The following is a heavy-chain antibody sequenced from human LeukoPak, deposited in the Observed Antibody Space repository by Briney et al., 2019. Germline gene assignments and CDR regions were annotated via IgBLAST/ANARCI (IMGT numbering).Heavy chain of an antibody. CDR1: GYSFNNNW. CDR2: IYPGDSDT. Sequence: GESLKISCKASGYSFNNNWIGWVRQMPGKGLECMGIIYPGDSDTRYSPSFQGQVTISADKSISTAYLQWTSLRASDTAMYYCARGMTGFYSLFDYWRPGTLVTVSS. CDR3: ARGMTGFYSLFDY. D-gene: IGHD3-9*01. V-gene: IGHV5-51*01. J-gene: IGHJ4*02.